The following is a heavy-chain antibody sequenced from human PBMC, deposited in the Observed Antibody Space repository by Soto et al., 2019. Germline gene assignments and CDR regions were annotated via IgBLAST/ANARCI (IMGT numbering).Heavy chain of an antibody. CDR3: ARRALVEDAFDI. Sequence: ESLKISGKGSGYSFINYWICAVRQIPGKGLEWMGIIYPGDADTRYSPSFQGQVTTSVDKSISTAYLQWSSLKASDTAMYYCARRALVEDAFDIWGQGTMVTVSS. J-gene: IGHJ3*02. V-gene: IGHV5-51*01. CDR2: IYPGDADT. D-gene: IGHD1-26*01. CDR1: GYSFINYW.